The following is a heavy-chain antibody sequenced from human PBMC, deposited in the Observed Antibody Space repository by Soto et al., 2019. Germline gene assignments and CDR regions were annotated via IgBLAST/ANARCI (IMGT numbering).Heavy chain of an antibody. Sequence: ESGGGVVQPGRSLRLSCAASGFTFSSYAMHWVRQAPGKGLEWVAVISYDGSNKYYADSVKGRFTISRDNSKNTLYLQMNSLRAEDTAVYYCARDSGLRYFMYYFDYWGQGTLVTVSS. D-gene: IGHD3-10*01. J-gene: IGHJ4*02. CDR2: ISYDGSNK. CDR1: GFTFSSYA. V-gene: IGHV3-30-3*01. CDR3: ARDSGLRYFMYYFDY.